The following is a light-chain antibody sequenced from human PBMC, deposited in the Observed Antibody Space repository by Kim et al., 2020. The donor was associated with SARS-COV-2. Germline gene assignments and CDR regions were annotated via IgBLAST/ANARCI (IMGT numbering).Light chain of an antibody. Sequence: SYELTQPPSVSVSPGQTASITCSGDKLGDKYACWYQQKPGQSPVLVIYQDTKRPSGIPERFSGSNSGNTATLTISGTQAMDEADYYCQVWDSRTYVVFGGGTKLTVL. CDR3: QVWDSRTYVV. J-gene: IGLJ2*01. CDR2: QDT. V-gene: IGLV3-1*01. CDR1: KLGDKY.